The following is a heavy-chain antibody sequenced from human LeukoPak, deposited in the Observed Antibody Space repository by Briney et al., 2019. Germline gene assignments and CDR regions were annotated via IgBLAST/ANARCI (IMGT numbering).Heavy chain of an antibody. CDR1: RFTFSNYW. Sequence: TGGSLRLSCAASRFTFSNYWMHWVRQAPGKGLVWVPRIDSDGSRTSYADSVKGRFTISRDNAKNTLYLQMNSLRAEDTAVYYCARKSGSYYFFDYWGQGTLVTVSS. D-gene: IGHD1-26*01. CDR2: IDSDGSRT. J-gene: IGHJ4*02. CDR3: ARKSGSYYFFDY. V-gene: IGHV3-74*01.